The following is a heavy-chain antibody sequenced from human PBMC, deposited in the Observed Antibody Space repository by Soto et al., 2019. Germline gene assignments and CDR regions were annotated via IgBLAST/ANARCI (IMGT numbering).Heavy chain of an antibody. D-gene: IGHD6-6*01. J-gene: IGHJ6*02. Sequence: GSLRLSCAASGFTFSSYAMHWVRQAPGKGLEWVAVISYDGSNKYYADSVKGRFTISRDNSKNTPYLQMNSLRAEDTAVYYCARDLSSSDYYGMDVWGQGTTVTVSS. CDR3: ARDLSSSDYYGMDV. CDR2: ISYDGSNK. CDR1: GFTFSSYA. V-gene: IGHV3-30-3*01.